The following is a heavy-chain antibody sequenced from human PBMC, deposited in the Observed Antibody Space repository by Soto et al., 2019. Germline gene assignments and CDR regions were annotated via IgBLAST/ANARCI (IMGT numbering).Heavy chain of an antibody. CDR2: IYQSGST. J-gene: IGHJ5*02. CDR1: GAPIPSGAYS. Sequence: QLQLRESGSGLVKPSQTLSLTCTVSGAPIPSGAYSWSWIRQPPGKGLEWIGFIYQSGSTHYNPSLKSRVPISVDRSKTHFSMQLTSLTAADTAVYYRAKDMSVGSSGDCYLSGWFAPWGPGTLFTVSS. V-gene: IGHV4-30-2*01. CDR3: AKDMSVGSSGDCYLSGWFAP. D-gene: IGHD2-21*02.